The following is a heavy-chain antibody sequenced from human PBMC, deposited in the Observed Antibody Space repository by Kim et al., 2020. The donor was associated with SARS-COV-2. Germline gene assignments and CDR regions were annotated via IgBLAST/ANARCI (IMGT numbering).Heavy chain of an antibody. Sequence: SETLSLTCTVSGGSISSYYWSWIRQPPGKGLEWIGYIYYSGSTNYNPSLKSRVTISVDTSKNQFSLKLSSVTAADTAVYYCARHRGEPNFDYWGQGTLVTVSS. CDR1: GGSISSYY. D-gene: IGHD3-16*01. CDR2: IYYSGST. CDR3: ARHRGEPNFDY. V-gene: IGHV4-59*08. J-gene: IGHJ4*02.